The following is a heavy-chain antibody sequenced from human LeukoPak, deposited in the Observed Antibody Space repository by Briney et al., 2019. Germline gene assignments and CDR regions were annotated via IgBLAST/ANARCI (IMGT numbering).Heavy chain of an antibody. Sequence: PSETLSLTCAVYGGSFSGYYWTWIRRPPGKGLEWIGEINHSGSTNYNPSLKSRVTISVDTSKNQFSLKLSSVTAADTAVYYCARHSLYGSGSYYAPPDWFDPWGQGTLVTVSS. J-gene: IGHJ5*02. CDR3: ARHSLYGSGSYYAPPDWFDP. CDR1: GGSFSGYY. D-gene: IGHD3-10*01. CDR2: INHSGST. V-gene: IGHV4-34*01.